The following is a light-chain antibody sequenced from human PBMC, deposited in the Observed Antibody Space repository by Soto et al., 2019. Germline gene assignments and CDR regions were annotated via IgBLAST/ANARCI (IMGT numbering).Light chain of an antibody. Sequence: QSALTQPPSASGSPGQSVTISCTGTSSDVGVYNSVSWYQHHPGKAPKLIIYEVAQRPSGVPDRFSGSKSGNTASLTVSGLQAEDEADYFCKSYAGTNTFVFGSGTKVTVL. CDR2: EVA. CDR3: KSYAGTNTFV. V-gene: IGLV2-8*01. CDR1: SSDVGVYNS. J-gene: IGLJ1*01.